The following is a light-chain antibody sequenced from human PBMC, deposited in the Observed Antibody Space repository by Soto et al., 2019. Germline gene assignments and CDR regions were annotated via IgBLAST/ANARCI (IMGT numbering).Light chain of an antibody. CDR2: EVS. J-gene: IGLJ1*01. CDR3: SSYTSIITPYV. V-gene: IGLV2-14*01. Sequence: QSALTQPASVSGSPGQSITISCTGTSSDVGGYNYVSWYQQHPGKAPKLMIYEVSNRPSGVSNRFSGSKSGNTASLTISGLQAEDEADYYCSSYTSIITPYVFGSGTKV. CDR1: SSDVGGYNY.